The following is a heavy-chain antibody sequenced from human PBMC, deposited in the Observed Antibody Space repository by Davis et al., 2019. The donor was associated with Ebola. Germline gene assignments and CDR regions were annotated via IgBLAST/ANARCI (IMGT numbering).Heavy chain of an antibody. J-gene: IGHJ3*02. V-gene: IGHV6-1*01. CDR2: TYYRSKWYN. CDR3: ARDWDFWFGAFDI. D-gene: IGHD3-10*01. CDR1: RDSVSSNSVA. Sequence: QTLSLTCAISRDSVSSNSVARNWIRQSPSRGLEWLGRTYYRSKWYNDYAVPVKSRITINPVTSKNQFSLQLNSVTPEDTAVYYCARDWDFWFGAFDIWGQGTTVTVSS.